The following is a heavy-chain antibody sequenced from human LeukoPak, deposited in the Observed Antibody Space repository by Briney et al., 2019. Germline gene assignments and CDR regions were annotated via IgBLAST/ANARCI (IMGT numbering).Heavy chain of an antibody. CDR3: ARGREYCSSTSCRDAFDI. J-gene: IGHJ3*02. CDR2: IWYEGSNK. Sequence: PGGALRLSCAEPGFTFSSYGMHWVRQAPGKGLERVAVIWYEGSNKYYADSVKGRFTISRDNSKNTRYLHMNSLRAEDTAVYYCARGREYCSSTSCRDAFDIWGLGTMVTVSS. CDR1: GFTFSSYG. D-gene: IGHD2-2*01. V-gene: IGHV3-33*01.